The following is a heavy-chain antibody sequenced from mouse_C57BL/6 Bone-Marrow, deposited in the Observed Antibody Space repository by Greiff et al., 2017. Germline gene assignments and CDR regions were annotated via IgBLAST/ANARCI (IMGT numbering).Heavy chain of an antibody. CDR3: ASLIYYYGSSYVDWFAY. V-gene: IGHV5-9*01. D-gene: IGHD1-1*01. CDR2: ISGGGGNT. J-gene: IGHJ3*01. CDR1: GFTFSSYT. Sequence: EVQGVESGGGLVKPGGSLKLSCAASGFTFSSYTMSWVRQTPEKRLEWVATISGGGGNTYYPDSVKGRFTISRDNAKNTLYLQVSRLRSEDTALYYCASLIYYYGSSYVDWFAYWGQGTLVTVSA.